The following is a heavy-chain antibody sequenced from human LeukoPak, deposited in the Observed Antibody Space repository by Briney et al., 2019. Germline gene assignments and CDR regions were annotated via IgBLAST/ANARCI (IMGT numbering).Heavy chain of an antibody. CDR1: GFTFSTYE. D-gene: IGHD1-1*01. Sequence: GGSLRLSCAASGFTFSTYEMNWVRQAPGKGLEWLSYISSSGNTIYYADSVKGRFTISRDNAKNSLYLQMNSLRDDDTAVYYCARDRWHDGFDYWGQGTLVTVSS. V-gene: IGHV3-48*03. CDR2: ISSSGNTI. CDR3: ARDRWHDGFDY. J-gene: IGHJ4*02.